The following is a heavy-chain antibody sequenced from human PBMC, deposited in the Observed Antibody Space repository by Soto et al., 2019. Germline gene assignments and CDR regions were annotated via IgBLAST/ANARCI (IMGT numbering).Heavy chain of an antibody. CDR3: VRGMNPLF. J-gene: IGHJ4*01. V-gene: IGHV3-21*06. Sequence: GGSLRLSCAASGFTLRTYTMNWVRQAPGKGLEWVSSISISSSDRYYADSVRGRFTISRDNAKNAVYLQMNSLRADDTAVYFCVRGMNPLFGGQGTLVTVSS. CDR2: ISISSSDR. CDR1: GFTLRTYT.